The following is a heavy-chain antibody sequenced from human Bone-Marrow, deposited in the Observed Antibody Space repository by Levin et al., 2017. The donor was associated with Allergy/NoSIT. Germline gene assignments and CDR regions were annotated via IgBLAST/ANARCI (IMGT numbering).Heavy chain of an antibody. CDR3: ATAFGGGGWYDY. Sequence: ASVKVSCTTSAYSFSSNGIAWVRQAPGQGLEWMGWISAFNGHTKSVQKFQGRITMTTDTSTSTAYMELTSLTSDDTAVYYCATAFGGGGWYDYWGQGTLVTVSS. CDR2: ISAFNGHT. V-gene: IGHV1-18*01. D-gene: IGHD6-19*01. J-gene: IGHJ4*02. CDR1: AYSFSSNG.